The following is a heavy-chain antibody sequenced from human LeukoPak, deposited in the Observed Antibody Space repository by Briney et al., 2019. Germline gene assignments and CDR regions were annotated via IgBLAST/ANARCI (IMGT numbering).Heavy chain of an antibody. Sequence: ASVKVSCKASGYTFTGYYMHWVRQAPGQGLEWMGWINPNSGGTNYAQKFQGRVTMTRDTSISTAYMELSRLRSDDTAVYYCARGLEPGGIRAWFDPWGQGTLVTVSS. J-gene: IGHJ5*02. V-gene: IGHV1-2*02. CDR2: INPNSGGT. D-gene: IGHD3-3*02. CDR3: ARGLEPGGIRAWFDP. CDR1: GYTFTGYY.